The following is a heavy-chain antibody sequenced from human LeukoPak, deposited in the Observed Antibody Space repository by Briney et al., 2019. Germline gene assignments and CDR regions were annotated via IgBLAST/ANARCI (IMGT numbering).Heavy chain of an antibody. CDR1: GYTFTSYG. CDR3: ARDGGDRLPRTTGHGLDY. D-gene: IGHD3-16*01. J-gene: IGHJ4*02. Sequence: ASVKVSCKASGYTFTSYGISWVRQAPGQGPEWMGWISAYSTYNGNTNYAQKLQGRVTMTTDTSTSTAYMELRSLRSDDTAVYYCARDGGDRLPRTTGHGLDYWGQGTLVTVSS. CDR2: ISAYSTYNGNT. V-gene: IGHV1-18*01.